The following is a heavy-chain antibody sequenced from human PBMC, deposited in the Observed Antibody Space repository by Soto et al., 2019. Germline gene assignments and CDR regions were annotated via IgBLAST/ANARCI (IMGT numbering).Heavy chain of an antibody. CDR2: TSYDGINK. CDR3: ARIRSAMSKGDAYDV. CDR1: GLTLSTYS. J-gene: IGHJ3*01. V-gene: IGHV3-30-3*01. Sequence: QVQLVESGGGVVQPGTSLRLACAASGLTLSTYSMYWVRQTPGTGLEWVTVTSYDGINKYYADSVKGRFTVSRDNSKNTMYLQMDSLRPEDSAVYYCARIRSAMSKGDAYDVWGQGTMVAVSS. D-gene: IGHD5-18*01.